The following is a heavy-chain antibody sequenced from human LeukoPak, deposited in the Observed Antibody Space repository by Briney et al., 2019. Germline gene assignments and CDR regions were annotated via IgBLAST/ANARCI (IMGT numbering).Heavy chain of an antibody. CDR1: GGTFSSCA. Sequence: SVKFSCKASGGTFSSCAISWVRQAPGQGLEWMGGIIPIFGTANYAQKFQGRVTITADESTSTAYMELSSLRSEDTAVYYCARDRGWQLARYFQHWGQGTLVTVSS. V-gene: IGHV1-69*01. CDR3: ARDRGWQLARYFQH. D-gene: IGHD6-13*01. J-gene: IGHJ1*01. CDR2: IIPIFGTA.